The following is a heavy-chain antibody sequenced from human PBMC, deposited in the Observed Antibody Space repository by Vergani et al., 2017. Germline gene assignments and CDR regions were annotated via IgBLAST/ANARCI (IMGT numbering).Heavy chain of an antibody. Sequence: QVQLVQSGAEVKKPGASVKVSCKASGYTFTSYGISWVRQAPGQGLEWMGWISAYNGNTNYAQKLQGRVTMTTDTSTSTAYMELRSLRSDDTAVYYCARDKPVRDAIFGEYYFDYWGQGTLVTVSS. V-gene: IGHV1-18*04. J-gene: IGHJ4*02. CDR3: ARDKPVRDAIFGEYYFDY. CDR2: ISAYNGNT. D-gene: IGHD3-3*01. CDR1: GYTFTSYG.